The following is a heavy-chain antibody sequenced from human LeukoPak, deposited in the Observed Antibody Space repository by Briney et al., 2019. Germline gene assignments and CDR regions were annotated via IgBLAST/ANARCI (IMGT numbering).Heavy chain of an antibody. CDR1: GLSVSHNY. V-gene: IGHV3-53*01. J-gene: IGHJ4*02. D-gene: IGHD6-19*01. CDR3: AKGSASSRPYYFDY. Sequence: GGSLRLSCAASGLSVSHNYMTWVRQAPGKGLQWVSMIRSDTGTDYADSVKGRFTISRDNSKNTLELQMSSLRAEDTAIYYCAKGSASSRPYYFDYWGRGALVTVSS. CDR2: IRSDTGT.